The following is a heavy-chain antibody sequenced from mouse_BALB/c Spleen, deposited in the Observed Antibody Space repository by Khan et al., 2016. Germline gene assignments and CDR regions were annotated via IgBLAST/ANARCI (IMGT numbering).Heavy chain of an antibody. D-gene: IGHD2-1*01. J-gene: IGHJ2*01. CDR1: GYTFTTAG. CDR3: ARTVGNYGYFDY. CDR2: INTHSGVP. Sequence: QIQLVQSGPELKKPGETVRISCKASGYTFTTAGMQWVQKMPGKGLKWIGWINTHSGVPKYAEDFKGRFAFSLETPASTAYLQIRNLKNEDTATYCCARTVGNYGYFDYWGQGTTLTVSS. V-gene: IGHV9-4*02.